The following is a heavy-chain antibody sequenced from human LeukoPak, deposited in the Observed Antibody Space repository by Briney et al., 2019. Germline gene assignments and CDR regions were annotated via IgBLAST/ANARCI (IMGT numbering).Heavy chain of an antibody. V-gene: IGHV4-4*07. CDR3: ARVTIDYEGANYAFDI. D-gene: IGHD4-17*01. CDR1: GGSISSYY. J-gene: IGHJ3*02. Sequence: SETLSVTCTLSGGSISSYYWSWIRQPAGKGLEWIGRIYTSGSTNYNPSLKSRVTMSVDTSKNQFSLKLSSVTAADTAVYYCARVTIDYEGANYAFDIWGQGTMVTVSS. CDR2: IYTSGST.